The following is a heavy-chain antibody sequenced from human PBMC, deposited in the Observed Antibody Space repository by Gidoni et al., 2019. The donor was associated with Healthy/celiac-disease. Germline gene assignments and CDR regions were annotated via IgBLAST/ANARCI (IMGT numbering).Heavy chain of an antibody. Sequence: QVQLQQWGAGLLKPSETLYITCAVYGGSCSGYYWSWIRQPPGKGLDWIGEINHSGSTNYNPSPKSRVTISVDTSKNQFSLKLSSVTAADTAVYYCARVQPTAAAFDYWGQGTLVTVSS. D-gene: IGHD6-13*01. CDR3: ARVQPTAAAFDY. V-gene: IGHV4-34*01. J-gene: IGHJ4*02. CDR1: GGSCSGYY. CDR2: INHSGST.